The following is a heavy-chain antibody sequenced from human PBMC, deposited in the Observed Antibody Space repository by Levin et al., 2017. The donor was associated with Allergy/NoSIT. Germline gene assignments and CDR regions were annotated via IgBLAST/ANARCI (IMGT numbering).Heavy chain of an antibody. D-gene: IGHD4-23*01. V-gene: IGHV4-39*01. J-gene: IGHJ2*01. CDR3: ARHFVSVGYFAL. Sequence: SQTLSLTCTVSGGSINSSSYYWGWIRQPPGEGLEWIGSIYYIGHTYHNPSLKSRVTISVDTSKNQFSLTLTSVTAADTAMYFCARHFVSVGYFALWGRGTPVTVSS. CDR1: GGSINSSSYY. CDR2: IYYIGHT.